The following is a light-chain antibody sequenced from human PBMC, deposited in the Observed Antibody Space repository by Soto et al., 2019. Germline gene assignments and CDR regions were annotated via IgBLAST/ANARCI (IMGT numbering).Light chain of an antibody. J-gene: IGKJ4*01. Sequence: EIVLTQSPVTLSLSPGERATLSCRASQSVTSFLAWYQQKPGQDPRLLIYDVSNRATGVPARFSGSASGTDFTLTISNLEPEDFAVYYCKQRRNWALTFGGGTKVEIK. CDR1: QSVTSF. V-gene: IGKV3-11*01. CDR2: DVS. CDR3: KQRRNWALT.